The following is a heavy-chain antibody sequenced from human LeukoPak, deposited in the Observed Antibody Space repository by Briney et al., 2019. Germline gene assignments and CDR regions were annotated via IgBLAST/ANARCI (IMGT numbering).Heavy chain of an antibody. CDR1: GYTFTGYY. CDR2: IIPYSGGT. D-gene: IGHD6-19*01. Sequence: ASVKVSCQASGYTFTGYYIHWVRQAPGQGLEWMGRIIPYSGGTNYAQKFQGRVTMTSDTSISTAYMELSNLRSDDTAVYYCARETNSAVPGLYYFDYWGQGTLVTVSS. J-gene: IGHJ4*02. CDR3: ARETNSAVPGLYYFDY. V-gene: IGHV1-2*06.